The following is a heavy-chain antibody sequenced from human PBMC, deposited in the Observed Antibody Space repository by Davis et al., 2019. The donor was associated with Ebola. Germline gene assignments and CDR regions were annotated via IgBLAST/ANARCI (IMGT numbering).Heavy chain of an antibody. J-gene: IGHJ4*02. CDR1: GESFSGFY. Sequence: SETLSLTCAVYGESFSGFYWTWIRQPPGTGLEWIGEINHSGSTNYKSSLKSRVTISVDTSKNQFSLKLNSVTAADTAMYYCATTPRYSSHGAYFDYWGQGTLVTVSS. CDR2: INHSGST. V-gene: IGHV4-34*01. CDR3: ATTPRYSSHGAYFDY. D-gene: IGHD4-11*01.